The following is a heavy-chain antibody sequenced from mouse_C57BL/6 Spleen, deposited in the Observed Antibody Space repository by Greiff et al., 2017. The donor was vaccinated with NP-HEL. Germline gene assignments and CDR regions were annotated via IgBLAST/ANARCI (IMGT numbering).Heavy chain of an antibody. V-gene: IGHV10-1*01. CDR1: GFSFNTYA. CDR2: IRSKSNNYAT. Sequence: EVKVIESGGGLVQPKGSLNLSCAASGFSFNTYAMNWVRQAPGKGLEWVARIRSKSNNYATYYADSVKDRFTISRADAESMLYLQRNNLKTEDTAMYDCGRQGYGYDGYAMDDWGQGTSVTVAS. J-gene: IGHJ4*01. D-gene: IGHD2-2*01. CDR3: GRQGYGYDGYAMDD.